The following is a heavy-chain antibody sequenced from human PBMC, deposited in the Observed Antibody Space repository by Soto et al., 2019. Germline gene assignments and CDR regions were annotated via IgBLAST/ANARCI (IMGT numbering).Heavy chain of an antibody. CDR1: GGTFSSYA. CDR2: TIPIFGTA. Sequence: ASVKVSCKASGGTFSSYAISWVRQAPGQGLERIGGTIPIFGTANYAQKFQGRVTIIADESTSTAYMELSSLRSEDTAVYYCARPHIVVVPAAMPGTHYYYYGMDVWGQGTTVTVSS. J-gene: IGHJ6*02. V-gene: IGHV1-69*13. D-gene: IGHD2-2*01. CDR3: ARPHIVVVPAAMPGTHYYYYGMDV.